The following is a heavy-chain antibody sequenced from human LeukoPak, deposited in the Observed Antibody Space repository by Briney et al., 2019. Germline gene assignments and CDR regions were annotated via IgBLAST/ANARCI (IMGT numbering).Heavy chain of an antibody. Sequence: ASVKVSCKASGYTFTSYHINWVRQATEQGLEWVGWMNPNNSDIGYAQKFQGRVTMTRNTSIGTAYMELSSLRSEDTAIYYCVRVPPGTTIYAYWGQGTLVTVSS. J-gene: IGHJ4*02. V-gene: IGHV1-8*01. D-gene: IGHD1-14*01. CDR3: VRVPPGTTIYAY. CDR2: MNPNNSDI. CDR1: GYTFTSYH.